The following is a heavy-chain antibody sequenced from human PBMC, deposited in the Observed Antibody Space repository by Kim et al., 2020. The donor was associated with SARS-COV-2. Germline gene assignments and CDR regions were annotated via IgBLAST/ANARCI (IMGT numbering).Heavy chain of an antibody. V-gene: IGHV4-34*12. D-gene: IGHD3-10*01. CDR1: GGSFSGYY. Sequence: SETLSLTCAVYGGSFSGYYWSWIRQTPGKVLEWLGETIHGGSTNYNPSLKSRVTISPDTSKNQFSLKMSSVTAADTAVYYCARTFPHYYGSGSWYFDYW. CDR2: TIHGGST. J-gene: IGHJ4*01. CDR3: ARTFPHYYGSGSWYFDY.